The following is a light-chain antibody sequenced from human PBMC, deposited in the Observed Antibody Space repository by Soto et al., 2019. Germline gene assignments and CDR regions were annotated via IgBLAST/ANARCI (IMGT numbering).Light chain of an antibody. CDR3: QQYGSSPRYA. V-gene: IGKV3-20*01. CDR1: QSVSSSY. J-gene: IGKJ2*01. CDR2: GAS. Sequence: EIVLTQSPGTLSLSPGERATLSCRASQSVSSSYLAWYQQKPGQAPRLLIYGASNRATGIPDRFSGSGSGTDFTLSISRLEPEDFAVYYCQQYGSSPRYAVGQGTKLEIK.